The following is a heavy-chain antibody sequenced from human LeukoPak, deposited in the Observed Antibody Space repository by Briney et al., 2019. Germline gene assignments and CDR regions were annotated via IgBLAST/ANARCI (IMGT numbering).Heavy chain of an antibody. V-gene: IGHV1-8*01. J-gene: IGHJ4*02. CDR2: MNPNSGNT. CDR1: GYTFTSYD. D-gene: IGHD6-19*01. Sequence: ASVKVSCKASGYTFTSYDINWVRQATGQGLEWMGWMNPNSGNTGYAQKFQGRVTMTRNTSISTAYMELSSPRSEDTAVYYCARGLGAVAVNGADFDYWGQGTLDTVSS. CDR3: ARGLGAVAVNGADFDY.